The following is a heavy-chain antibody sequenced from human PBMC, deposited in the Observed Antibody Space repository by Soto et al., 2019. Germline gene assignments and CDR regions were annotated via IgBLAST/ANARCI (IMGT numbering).Heavy chain of an antibody. CDR2: IYYSGST. J-gene: IGHJ3*02. Sequence: QVQLQESGPGLVKPSETLSLTCTVSGGSISSYYWSWIRQPPGKGLEWIGYIYYSGSTNYNPSLKSRVTISVDTSKNQVSLKLSSVTTADTAVYYCARDVTTVTNGRGRANDGVDIWGQGTMVTVSS. CDR3: ARDVTTVTNGRGRANDGVDI. CDR1: GGSISSYY. D-gene: IGHD4-17*01. V-gene: IGHV4-59*01.